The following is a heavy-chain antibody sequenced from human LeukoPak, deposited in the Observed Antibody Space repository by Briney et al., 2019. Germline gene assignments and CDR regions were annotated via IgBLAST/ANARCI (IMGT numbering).Heavy chain of an antibody. CDR3: ARANFLYCSSSTCLFDY. D-gene: IGHD2-2*01. CDR1: GYTFTDYY. CDR2: INPNDGYT. V-gene: IGHV1-2*02. Sequence: ASVKVSCKASGYTFTDYYMHWVRQAPGQGLEWMGWINPNDGYTNYAQKFQGRVTMTRDTSISTPHMEVSRLRSDDTAVYYCARANFLYCSSSTCLFDYWGEGTLVTVSS. J-gene: IGHJ4*02.